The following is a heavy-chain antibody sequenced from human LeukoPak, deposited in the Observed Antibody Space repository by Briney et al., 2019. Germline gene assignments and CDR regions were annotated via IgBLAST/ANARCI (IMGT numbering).Heavy chain of an antibody. J-gene: IGHJ4*02. CDR3: ARGQLLWPFDY. D-gene: IGHD3-10*01. CDR2: ISGSGGDT. CDR1: GFTFNSYA. Sequence: TGGSLRLSCAASGFTFNSYAMIWVRQAPGKGLEWVSGISGSGGDTHYAESVKGRFTISRDDSKNTLYLQMNSLRAEDTAVYYCARGQLLWPFDYWGQGTLVTVSS. V-gene: IGHV3-23*01.